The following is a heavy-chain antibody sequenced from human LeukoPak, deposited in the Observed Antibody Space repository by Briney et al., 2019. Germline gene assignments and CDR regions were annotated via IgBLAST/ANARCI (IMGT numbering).Heavy chain of an antibody. J-gene: IGHJ6*02. CDR2: YGGGNI. V-gene: IGHV3-53*01. Sequence: PGGSLRLSCAASGFTVSSNYMNWVRQAPGKGLEWVSVYGGGNIYYADSVTGRFTISRDNSKNPLYLQMNSLRAEDTAVYFCARGGGLDVWGQGATVTVSS. CDR1: GFTVSSNY. D-gene: IGHD3-16*01. CDR3: ARGGGLDV.